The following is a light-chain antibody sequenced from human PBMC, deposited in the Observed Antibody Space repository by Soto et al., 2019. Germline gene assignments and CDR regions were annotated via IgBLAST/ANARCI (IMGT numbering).Light chain of an antibody. J-gene: IGKJ1*01. CDR2: KAS. CDR3: QQYNDNWT. CDR1: QSISSW. Sequence: DIQMTQSPSTLSASVGDRVTITCRASQSISSWLAWYQQKPGQAPKLLIYKASTLQSGVPSRFSGSGSETEFTLAISSLQPDDSATYYCQQYNDNWTFGQGTK. V-gene: IGKV1-5*03.